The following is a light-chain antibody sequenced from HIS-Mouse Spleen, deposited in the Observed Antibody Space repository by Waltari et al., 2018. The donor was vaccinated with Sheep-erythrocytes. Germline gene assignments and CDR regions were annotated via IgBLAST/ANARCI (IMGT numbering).Light chain of an antibody. CDR1: SSDVGGYNY. Sequence: QSALTQPRSVSGSPGQSVTISCTGTSSDVGGYNYVSWYQQHPGKAPKLMIYDGSKRHAGVPARFSGSKSGNTASLTISGLQAEDEADYYCCSYAGSYNHVFATGTKVTVL. V-gene: IGLV2-11*01. CDR2: DGS. J-gene: IGLJ1*01. CDR3: CSYAGSYNHV.